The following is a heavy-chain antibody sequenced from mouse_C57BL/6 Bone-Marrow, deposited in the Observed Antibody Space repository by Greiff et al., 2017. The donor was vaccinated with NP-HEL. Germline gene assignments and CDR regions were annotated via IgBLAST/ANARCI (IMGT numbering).Heavy chain of an antibody. CDR1: GFSFNTYA. D-gene: IGHD2-5*01. CDR3: VRHNYSSPFAY. CDR2: IRSKSNNYAT. J-gene: IGHJ3*01. Sequence: EVQGVESGGGLVQPKGSLKLSCAASGFSFNTYAMNWVRQAPGKGLAWVARIRSKSNNYATYYADSVKDRFTISRDDSESMLYLQMNNLKTEDTAMYYCVRHNYSSPFAYWGQGTLVTVSA. V-gene: IGHV10-1*01.